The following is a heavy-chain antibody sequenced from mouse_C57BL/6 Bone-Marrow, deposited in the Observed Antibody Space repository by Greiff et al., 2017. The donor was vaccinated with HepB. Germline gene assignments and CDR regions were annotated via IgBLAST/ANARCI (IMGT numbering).Heavy chain of an antibody. CDR2: IRRKSNNYAT. V-gene: IGHV10-1*01. D-gene: IGHD4-1*01. J-gene: IGHJ2*01. CDR1: GFSFNTYA. CDR3: CGQGDWDGYFLDY. Sequence: EVKLMESGGGLVQPKGSLKLSCAASGFSFNTYAMNWVRQAPGKGLEWVARIRRKSNNYATYYADSVKDRFTISRDDSESMLYLQMNNLKTEDTAMYYWCGQGDWDGYFLDYLGQSTHLQVPS.